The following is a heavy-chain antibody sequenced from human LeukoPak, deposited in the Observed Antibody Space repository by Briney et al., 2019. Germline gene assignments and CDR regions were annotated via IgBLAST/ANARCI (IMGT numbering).Heavy chain of an antibody. J-gene: IGHJ4*02. CDR2: INPNSGGT. CDR1: GYTFTGYY. V-gene: IGHV1-2*02. D-gene: IGHD3-3*01. CDR3: ARLQFWSGYYSYFDY. Sequence: ASVKVSCKASGYTFTGYYMHWVRQAPGQGLEWMGWINPNSGGTNYAQKFQGRVTMTRDTSISTAYMELSRLRSDDTAVYYCARLQFWSGYYSYFDYWGQGTLVTVSS.